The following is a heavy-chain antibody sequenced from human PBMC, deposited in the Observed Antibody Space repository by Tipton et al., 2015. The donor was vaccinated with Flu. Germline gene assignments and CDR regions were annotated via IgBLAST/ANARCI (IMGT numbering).Heavy chain of an antibody. Sequence: TLSLTCTVSGGSISSGDYYWSWIRQHPGKGLEWIGYIYYSRTTYYNPSLKSRLTISVDTSKNQFSLRLSSVTAADTAIYYCASGYCHSTSCYSLPGDWGQGTLVTVSA. D-gene: IGHD2-2*03. V-gene: IGHV4-31*03. CDR3: ASGYCHSTSCYSLPGD. J-gene: IGHJ4*02. CDR2: IYYSRTT. CDR1: GGSISSGDYY.